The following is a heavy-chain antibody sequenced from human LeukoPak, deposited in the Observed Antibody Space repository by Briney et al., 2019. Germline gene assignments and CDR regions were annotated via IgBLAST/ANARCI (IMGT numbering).Heavy chain of an antibody. CDR1: GFTFSSYS. CDR3: ARDLELAYCGGDCYARFDY. Sequence: GGSLRLSCAASGFTFSSYSMNWVRQAPGKGLEWVSSISSSSSYIYYADSVKGRFTISRDNAKSSLYLQMNSLRAEDTAVYYCARDLELAYCGGDCYARFDYWGQGTLVTVSS. V-gene: IGHV3-21*01. D-gene: IGHD2-21*02. CDR2: ISSSSSYI. J-gene: IGHJ4*02.